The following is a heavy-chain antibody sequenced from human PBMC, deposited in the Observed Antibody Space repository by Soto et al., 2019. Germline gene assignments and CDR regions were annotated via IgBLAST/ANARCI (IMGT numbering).Heavy chain of an antibody. CDR3: ASLVNTVTNYLDF. J-gene: IGHJ4*02. D-gene: IGHD4-17*01. CDR2: ISSSGTSI. V-gene: IGHV3-21*06. Sequence: PGGSLTLSCTASGCTFSSYSMNWVRQAPGKGLEWVSSISSSGTSIYYADSVKGRFTISRDNSNNSLYLQMTSLRAEDTAVYFCASLVNTVTNYLDFWGQGTLVTVSS. CDR1: GCTFSSYS.